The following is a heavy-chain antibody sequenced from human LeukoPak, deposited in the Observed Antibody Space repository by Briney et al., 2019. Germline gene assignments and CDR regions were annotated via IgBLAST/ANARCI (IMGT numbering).Heavy chain of an antibody. D-gene: IGHD5-12*01. CDR3: ARRGYSGYSPLDS. J-gene: IGHJ4*02. V-gene: IGHV5-51*01. CDR1: GHDFTSYW. CDR2: IHPSDSET. Sequence: GESLKISCRSSGHDFTSYWIAWVRQLPGKGLEWMGIIHPSDSETQYGPSFQGQVTISADKSISIAYLQWSRLKASDTAMYYCARRGYSGYSPLDSWGQGTLVTVSS.